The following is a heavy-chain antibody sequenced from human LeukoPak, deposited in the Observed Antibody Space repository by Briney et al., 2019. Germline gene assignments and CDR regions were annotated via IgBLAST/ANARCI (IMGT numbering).Heavy chain of an antibody. CDR3: ARDPHIAAAGTIFDY. CDR2: INHSGST. D-gene: IGHD6-13*01. CDR1: GGSFSGYY. J-gene: IGHJ4*02. V-gene: IGHV4-34*01. Sequence: SETLSLTCAVYGGSFSGYYWSWIRQPPGKGLEWIGEINHSGSTNYNPSLKSRVTISVDTSKNQFSLKLSSVTAADTAVYYCARDPHIAAAGTIFDYWGQGTLVTVSS.